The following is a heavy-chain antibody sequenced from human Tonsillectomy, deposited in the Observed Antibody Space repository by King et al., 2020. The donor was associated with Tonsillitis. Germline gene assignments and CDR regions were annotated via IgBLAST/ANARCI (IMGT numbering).Heavy chain of an antibody. CDR1: GFTFNHYD. CDR3: ARVGCQSSVACQPDAFDI. CDR2: ISTSGGIT. D-gene: IGHD6-19*01. J-gene: IGHJ3*02. Sequence: VQLVESGGGLVQPGGSLRLSCVVSGFTFNHYDMTWVRQAPGKGLEWLSTISTSGGITNYAASVKGRFTISRDNFNSAVHLELSSLRAEDTSVYYCARVGCQSSVACQPDAFDIWGQGTMVTVSS. V-gene: IGHV3-23*04.